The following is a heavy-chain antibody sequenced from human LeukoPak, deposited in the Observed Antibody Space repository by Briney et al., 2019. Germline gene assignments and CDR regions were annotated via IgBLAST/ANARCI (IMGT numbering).Heavy chain of an antibody. J-gene: IGHJ4*02. V-gene: IGHV1-69*01. CDR3: ASPPIHYYDSSGYPYYFDY. D-gene: IGHD3-22*01. CDR2: IIPIFGTA. Sequence: SVKVSCKASGGTFSSYAISWVRQAPGQGLEWMGGIIPIFGTANYAQKFQGRVTITADESTSTAYMELSSLRSEDTAVYYCASPPIHYYDSSGYPYYFDYCGQGTLVTVSS. CDR1: GGTFSSYA.